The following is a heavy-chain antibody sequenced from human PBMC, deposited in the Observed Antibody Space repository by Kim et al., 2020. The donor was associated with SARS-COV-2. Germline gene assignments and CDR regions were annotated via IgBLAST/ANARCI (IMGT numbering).Heavy chain of an antibody. V-gene: IGHV4-39*01. CDR3: ESKWEGSGPPQDY. CDR1: GGSISSSSYY. Sequence: SETLSLICTVSGGSISSSSYYWGWIRQPPGKGLEWIGSIYYSGSTYYNPSLKSRVTISVDTSKNQFSLKLSSVTAADTAVYYCESKWEGSGPPQDYWGQG. J-gene: IGHJ4*02. CDR2: IYYSGST. D-gene: IGHD6-19*01.